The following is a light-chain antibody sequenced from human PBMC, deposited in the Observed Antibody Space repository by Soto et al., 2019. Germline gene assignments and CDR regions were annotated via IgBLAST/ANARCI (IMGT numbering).Light chain of an antibody. CDR1: QSVSNNY. CDR3: QQYGSSGT. CDR2: GES. V-gene: IGKV3-20*01. Sequence: ELVFPQSPGTLSLSPGERATLSCMASQSVSNNYLAWNQQKPGQAPRILIYGESNRATGIQDRFSGSGSGTDFTLTISRLEPEDFEVYYCQQYGSSGTFGKGNKVDIK. J-gene: IGKJ1*01.